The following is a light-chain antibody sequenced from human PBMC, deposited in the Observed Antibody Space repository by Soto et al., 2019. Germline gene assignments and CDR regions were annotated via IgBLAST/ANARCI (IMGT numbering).Light chain of an antibody. CDR3: CSYAGSPHVV. CDR2: EVS. Sequence: QSVLTQPASVSGSPGQSITISCTGTSSDVGSYNLVSWYQQHPGKAPKLMIYEVSKRPSGVSNRFSGSKSGNTASLTISGLQAEDEADYYCCSYAGSPHVVFGGGTQLTVL. V-gene: IGLV2-23*02. CDR1: SSDVGSYNL. J-gene: IGLJ2*01.